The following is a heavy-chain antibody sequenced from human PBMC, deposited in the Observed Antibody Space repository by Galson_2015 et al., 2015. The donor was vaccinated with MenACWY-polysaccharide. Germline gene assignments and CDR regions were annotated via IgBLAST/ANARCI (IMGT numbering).Heavy chain of an antibody. CDR2: INPNSGAT. J-gene: IGHJ5*02. CDR1: GYTFTGNF. V-gene: IGHV1-2*02. D-gene: IGHD3-16*01. CDR3: TRVPTYHQAYGNWFVP. Sequence: SVKVSCKASGYTFTGNFIHWVRQAPGQGLEWMGWINPNSGATSYAQKFQGRVTMTSDTSINTAYMELNRLRSDDTAMYYCTRVPTYHQAYGNWFVPWGQGTPVTVSS.